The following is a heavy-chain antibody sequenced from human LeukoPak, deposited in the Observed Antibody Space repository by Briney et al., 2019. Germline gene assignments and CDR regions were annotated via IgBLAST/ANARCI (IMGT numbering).Heavy chain of an antibody. Sequence: GGSLRLSCAASGFTFSSYAMTWVRQAPGKGLEWVSAISGSGGDTYYADSVKGRFTISRDNSKNTLYLQMNSLRAEDTAVYYCAKDRVVRGVMGAGGYWGQGTLVTVSS. D-gene: IGHD3-10*01. J-gene: IGHJ4*02. CDR1: GFTFSSYA. CDR2: ISGSGGDT. CDR3: AKDRVVRGVMGAGGY. V-gene: IGHV3-23*01.